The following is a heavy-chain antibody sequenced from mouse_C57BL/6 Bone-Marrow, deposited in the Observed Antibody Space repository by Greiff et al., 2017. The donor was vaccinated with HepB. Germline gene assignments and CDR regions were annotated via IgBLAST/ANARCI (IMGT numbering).Heavy chain of an antibody. CDR2: IDPANGNN. Sequence: EVKLMESGAELVKPGASVKLSCTASGFNIKDTYMNWVKQRPEQGLEWIGRIDPANGNNKYDPKFQGKATITADTSSNTAYLQLSSLTSEDTAVYYCARGLGKDYWGQGTTLTVSS. D-gene: IGHD4-1*01. V-gene: IGHV14-3*02. J-gene: IGHJ2*01. CDR1: GFNIKDTY. CDR3: ARGLGKDY.